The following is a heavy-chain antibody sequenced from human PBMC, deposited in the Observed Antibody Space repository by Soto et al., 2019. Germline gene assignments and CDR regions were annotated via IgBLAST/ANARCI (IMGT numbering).Heavy chain of an antibody. Sequence: SETLSLTCAVYGGSFSDYYGTWIRQSSGKGLEWIGEINHSGITYYNPSLKSRVTISVDTSKNQFSLELRSVTAADTAIYYCARGRLEWLLLGYGVDVWGQGTTVTVSS. CDR1: GGSFSDYY. D-gene: IGHD3-3*01. V-gene: IGHV4-34*01. CDR2: INHSGIT. CDR3: ARGRLEWLLLGYGVDV. J-gene: IGHJ6*02.